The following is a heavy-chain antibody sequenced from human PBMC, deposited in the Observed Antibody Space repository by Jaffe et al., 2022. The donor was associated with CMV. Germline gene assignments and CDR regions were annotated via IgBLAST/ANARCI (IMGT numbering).Heavy chain of an antibody. D-gene: IGHD6-19*01. Sequence: EVQLLESGGGLVQPGGSLRLSCAASGFTFSSYAMSWVRQAPGKGLEWVSAISGSGGSTYYADSVKGRFTISRDNSKNTLYLQMNSLRAEDTAVYYCAPYSSVYNWFDPWGQGTLVTVSS. V-gene: IGHV3-23*01. CDR3: APYSSVYNWFDP. J-gene: IGHJ5*02. CDR1: GFTFSSYA. CDR2: ISGSGGST.